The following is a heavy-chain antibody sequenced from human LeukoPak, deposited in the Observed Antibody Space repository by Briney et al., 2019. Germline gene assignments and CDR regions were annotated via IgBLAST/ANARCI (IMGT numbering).Heavy chain of an antibody. CDR2: VSGPGHDT. Sequence: GGSRRLSCAASGFIFSDYAMSWVRQAPGKGLEWVAVVSGPGHDTYYADSVKGRFTISRDNSKNTLYLQMNSPRAEDTAVYYCAKDQFPRNGVYDAIDVWGQGKMVTVSS. CDR3: AKDQFPRNGVYDAIDV. D-gene: IGHD2-8*01. J-gene: IGHJ3*01. CDR1: GFIFSDYA. V-gene: IGHV3-23*01.